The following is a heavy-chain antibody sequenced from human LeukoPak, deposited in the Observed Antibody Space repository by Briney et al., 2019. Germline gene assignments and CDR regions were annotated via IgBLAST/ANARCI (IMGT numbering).Heavy chain of an antibody. CDR3: ASRRVAALRPNYYYYYMDV. Sequence: SVKVSCKASGGTFSSYAISWVRQAPGQGLGWMGGIIPIFGTANYAQKFQGRVTITTDESTSTAYMELSSLRSEDTAVYYCASRRVAALRPNYYYYYMDVWGKGTTVTVSS. CDR2: IIPIFGTA. CDR1: GGTFSSYA. D-gene: IGHD6-6*01. V-gene: IGHV1-69*05. J-gene: IGHJ6*03.